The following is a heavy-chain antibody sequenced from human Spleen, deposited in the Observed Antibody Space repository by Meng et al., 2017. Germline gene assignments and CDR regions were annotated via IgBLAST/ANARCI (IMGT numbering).Heavy chain of an antibody. CDR2: IYPDDSDT. V-gene: IGHV5-51*01. CDR1: GYSFSSYW. Sequence: GGSLRLSCKVSGYSFSSYWIGWVRQMPGKGLEWMGIIYPDDSDTRYSPSFQGQVTISADKSISTAYLQWGSLKASDTAIYYCARHLAVAGTYYGMDVWGQGTTVTVSS. J-gene: IGHJ6*02. D-gene: IGHD6-19*01. CDR3: ARHLAVAGTYYGMDV.